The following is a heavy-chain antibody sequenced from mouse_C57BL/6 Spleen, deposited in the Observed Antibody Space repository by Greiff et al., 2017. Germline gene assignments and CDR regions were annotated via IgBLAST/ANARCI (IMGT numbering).Heavy chain of an antibody. D-gene: IGHD2-3*01. V-gene: IGHV1-80*01. J-gene: IGHJ2*01. Sequence: QVQLQQSGAELVKPGASVKISCKASGYAFSSYWMNWVKQRPGKGLEWIGQIYPGDGDTNYNGKFKGKATLTAAKSSSTAYMQLSSLTCEDSAVYFCARRMGGGNYFEYGGQGTTLTVSS. CDR2: IYPGDGDT. CDR3: ARRMGGGNYFEY. CDR1: GYAFSSYW.